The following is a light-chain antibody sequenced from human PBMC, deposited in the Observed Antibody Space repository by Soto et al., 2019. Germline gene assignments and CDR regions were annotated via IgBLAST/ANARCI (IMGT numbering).Light chain of an antibody. Sequence: QSALTQSASVSGSPGQSITISCTGTSSDIGGYNYVSWYQQHPDKAPKLMIFEVSNRPSGVSNRFSGSKSGNTASLTISGLLPGAEADYYCSSYTTSSTVAFGGGTKVTVL. CDR1: SSDIGGYNY. J-gene: IGLJ2*01. V-gene: IGLV2-14*01. CDR2: EVS. CDR3: SSYTTSSTVA.